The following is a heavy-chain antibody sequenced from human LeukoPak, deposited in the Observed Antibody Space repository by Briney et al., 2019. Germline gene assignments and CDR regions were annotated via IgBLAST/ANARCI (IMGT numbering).Heavy chain of an antibody. CDR3: ARAGDFWSGYYTSYYYYYYMDV. Sequence: PSETLSLTCAVYGGSFSGYYWSWIRQPPGKGLEWIGEINHSGSTNYNPSLKSRVTISVDTSKNQFSLKLSSVTAADTAVYYCARAGDFWSGYYTSYYYYYYMDVWGKGTTVTVSS. CDR1: GGSFSGYY. D-gene: IGHD3-3*01. CDR2: INHSGST. J-gene: IGHJ6*03. V-gene: IGHV4-34*01.